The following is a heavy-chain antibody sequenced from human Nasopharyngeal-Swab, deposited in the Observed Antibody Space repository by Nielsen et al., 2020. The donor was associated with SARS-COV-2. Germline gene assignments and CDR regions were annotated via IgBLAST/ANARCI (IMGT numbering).Heavy chain of an antibody. J-gene: IGHJ4*02. D-gene: IGHD5-18*01. CDR2: ISYDGSNK. CDR3: AKDSDTVDTAVFDY. CDR1: GFTFSSYG. V-gene: IGHV3-30*18. Sequence: GSLRLSCAASGFTFSSYGMHWVRQAPGKGLEWVAVISYDGSNKYYADSVKGRFTISRDNSKNTLYLQMNSLRAEDTAVYYCAKDSDTVDTAVFDYWGQGTLVTVSS.